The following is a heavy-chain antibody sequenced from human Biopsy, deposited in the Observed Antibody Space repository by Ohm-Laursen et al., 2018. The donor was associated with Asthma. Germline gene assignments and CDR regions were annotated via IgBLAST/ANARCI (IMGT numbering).Heavy chain of an antibody. Sequence: ASVKVSCKISGYSLTDLSMHWGRQAPGQGLEWMGGHDHEEGGTVNARRFQGRVTMTEDTSTDTVYMELSSLSSDDTAVYYCASDFPKDYVRYNFQFWGQGTLVTVSS. V-gene: IGHV1-24*01. J-gene: IGHJ4*02. CDR3: ASDFPKDYVRYNFQF. CDR2: HDHEEGGT. CDR1: GYSLTDLS. D-gene: IGHD4-17*01.